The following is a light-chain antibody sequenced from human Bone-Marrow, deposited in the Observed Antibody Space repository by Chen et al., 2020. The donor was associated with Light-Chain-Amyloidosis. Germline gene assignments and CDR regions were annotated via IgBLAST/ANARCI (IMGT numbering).Light chain of an antibody. Sequence: DIRMTQSPPTLSASVGDRVTITCRASQDIGDWLAWFQQKPGKAPNLLIYKASNLQRGVPSRLTGSGSGTEFTLTIDSLQTDDFAMYFCQQDKSYTFTFGQGTQL. CDR1: QDIGDW. V-gene: IGKV1-5*03. J-gene: IGKJ2*01. CDR2: KAS. CDR3: QQDKSYTFT.